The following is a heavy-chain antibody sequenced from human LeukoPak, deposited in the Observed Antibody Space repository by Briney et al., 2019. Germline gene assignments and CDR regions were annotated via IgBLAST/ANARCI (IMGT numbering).Heavy chain of an antibody. CDR2: IKQDGSEK. V-gene: IGHV3-7*01. Sequence: GGSLRLSCAASGFTFSSYWMSWVRQAPGKGLEWVANIKQDGSEKYYVDSVKGRFTISGDNAKNSLYLQMNSLRAEDTAVYYCAREYCSGGSCQRLDYWGQGTLVTVSS. CDR3: AREYCSGGSCQRLDY. D-gene: IGHD2-15*01. J-gene: IGHJ4*02. CDR1: GFTFSSYW.